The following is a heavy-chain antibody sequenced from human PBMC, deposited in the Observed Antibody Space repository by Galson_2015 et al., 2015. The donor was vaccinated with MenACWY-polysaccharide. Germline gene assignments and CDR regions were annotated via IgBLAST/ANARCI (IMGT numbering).Heavy chain of an antibody. CDR1: GYTFNDYG. D-gene: IGHD6-13*01. CDR2: IGGKKHKT. J-gene: IGHJ4*02. Sequence: SVKVSCKASGYTFNDYGFTWVRQAPGQGLEWMGCIGGKKHKTRDAQKFRGRITFTRDTSPNTAYMELRSLRFDDTAVYYCARDFGIGVAGSGHKWGQGTLVPVSS. CDR3: ARDFGIGVAGSGHK. V-gene: IGHV1-18*01.